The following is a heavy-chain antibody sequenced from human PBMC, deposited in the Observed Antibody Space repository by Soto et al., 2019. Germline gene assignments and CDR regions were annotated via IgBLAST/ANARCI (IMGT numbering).Heavy chain of an antibody. CDR1: GGSFKSGSYS. CDR3: ARDFADFDS. CDR2: VYHTGRT. V-gene: IGHV4-61*01. Sequence: QVQLQESGPGLVKPSETLSLTCTVSGGSFKSGSYSWCWIRQPPGKGLEWIGYVYHTGRTSYNPFLMSRVSISMDTSKNQFSLNLDAVTAADTAVYFCARDFADFDSWGQGTLVTVSS. D-gene: IGHD3-3*01. J-gene: IGHJ4*02.